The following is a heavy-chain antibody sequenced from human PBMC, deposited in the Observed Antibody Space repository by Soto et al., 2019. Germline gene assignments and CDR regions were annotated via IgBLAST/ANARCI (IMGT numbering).Heavy chain of an antibody. CDR2: ISAYNGNT. CDR1: GYTFASYG. Sequence: GASVKVSCKASGYTFASYGSSWVRQAPGQGLEWMGWISAYNGNTNYAQKLQGRVTMTTDTSTSTAYMELRSLRSDDTAVYYCARDRLGIAAADSFSYYYYGMDVWGQGTTVTVSS. V-gene: IGHV1-18*01. J-gene: IGHJ6*02. CDR3: ARDRLGIAAADSFSYYYYGMDV. D-gene: IGHD6-13*01.